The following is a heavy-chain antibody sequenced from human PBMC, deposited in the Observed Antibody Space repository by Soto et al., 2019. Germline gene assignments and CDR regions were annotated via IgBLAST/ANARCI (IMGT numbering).Heavy chain of an antibody. CDR1: GFTFSDYH. V-gene: IGHV3-11*05. CDR2: ISSRSSYT. CDR3: ASSPSIAVANKYSYYGMDV. D-gene: IGHD6-19*01. Sequence: QVQLVESGGGLVKPGGSLRLSCAASGFTFSDYHMSWIRQAPGKWLEWVSYISSRSSYTNYADSVKGRFTISRDNAKNSLYLQMNRLRAEDTAVYYCASSPSIAVANKYSYYGMDVWGQGTTVTVSS. J-gene: IGHJ6*02.